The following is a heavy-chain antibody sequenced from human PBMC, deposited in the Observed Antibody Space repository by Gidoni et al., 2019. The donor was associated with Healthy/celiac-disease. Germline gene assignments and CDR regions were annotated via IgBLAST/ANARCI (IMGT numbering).Heavy chain of an antibody. J-gene: IGHJ4*02. CDR2: IIPIFGTA. CDR3: AREGYHYDSSGYYYEEYYFDY. Sequence: QVQLVQSGAEVKKPGSSVQVSCKASGGTFSSYAFSWLRQSPGQGLEGMGGIIPIFGTANYEQKFQGRVTITADESTSTAYMELSSLRSEDTAVYYCAREGYHYDSSGYYYEEYYFDYWGQGTLVTVSS. V-gene: IGHV1-69*01. D-gene: IGHD3-22*01. CDR1: GGTFSSYA.